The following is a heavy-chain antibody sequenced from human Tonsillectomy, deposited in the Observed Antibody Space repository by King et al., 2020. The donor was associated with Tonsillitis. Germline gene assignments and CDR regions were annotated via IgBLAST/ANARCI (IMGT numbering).Heavy chain of an antibody. V-gene: IGHV3-30*01. CDR3: AREEYSSFDY. Sequence: VQLVESGGGVVQPGRSLRLSCAASGFTFSSYAMHWVRQAPGKGLEWVAVISYDGSNKYYADSVKGRFTISRDNSKNTLYLQMNSLRAVDTAVYYCAREEYSSFDYWGQGTLVTVSS. CDR2: ISYDGSNK. J-gene: IGHJ4*02. D-gene: IGHD5-18*01. CDR1: GFTFSSYA.